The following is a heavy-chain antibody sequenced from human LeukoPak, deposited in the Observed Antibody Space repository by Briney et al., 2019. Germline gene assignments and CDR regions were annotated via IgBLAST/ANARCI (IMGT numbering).Heavy chain of an antibody. CDR3: ARAPWRGYSLYYLDY. Sequence: PGGSLRLSCAASGFTFSDYYMSWIRQAPGKGLEWVSYISSSSSYTNYADSVKGRFTISRDNAKNSLYLQMNSLRAEDTAVYYCARAPWRGYSLYYLDYWGQGTLVTVSS. J-gene: IGHJ4*02. D-gene: IGHD5-18*01. V-gene: IGHV3-11*05. CDR2: ISSSSSYT. CDR1: GFTFSDYY.